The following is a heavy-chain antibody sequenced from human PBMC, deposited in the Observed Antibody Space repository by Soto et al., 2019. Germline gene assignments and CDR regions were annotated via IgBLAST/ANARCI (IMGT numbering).Heavy chain of an antibody. Sequence: PGGSLRLSCAASGLTFSNAWMSWVRQAPGKGLEWVGRIKSKTDGGTTDYAAPVKGRFTISRDDSKNTLYLQMNSLKTEDTAVYYCTTDRSKIDYYYYGMDVWGQGTTVTVSS. V-gene: IGHV3-15*01. J-gene: IGHJ6*02. CDR2: IKSKTDGGTT. D-gene: IGHD4-4*01. CDR3: TTDRSKIDYYYYGMDV. CDR1: GLTFSNAW.